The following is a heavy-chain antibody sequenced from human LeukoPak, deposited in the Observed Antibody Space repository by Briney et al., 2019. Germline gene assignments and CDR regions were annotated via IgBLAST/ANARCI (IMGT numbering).Heavy chain of an antibody. V-gene: IGHV1-2*02. J-gene: IGHJ5*02. Sequence: ASVKVSCKASGYTFTGYYMHWVRQAPGQGLEWMGWINPNSGGTNYAQKFQGRVTMTRDTSISTAYMELSRLRSDDTAVYYCARDPLGYCSGGSCYVLDPWGQGTLVTVSS. CDR3: ARDPLGYCSGGSCYVLDP. CDR2: INPNSGGT. CDR1: GYTFTGYY. D-gene: IGHD2-15*01.